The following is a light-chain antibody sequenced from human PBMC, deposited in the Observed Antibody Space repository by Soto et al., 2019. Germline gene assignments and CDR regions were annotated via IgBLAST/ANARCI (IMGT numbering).Light chain of an antibody. V-gene: IGKV3-15*01. CDR3: QQYHNWPPQYT. J-gene: IGKJ2*01. Sequence: EIVMTQSPATLSVSPGERATLSCRASQTVASNLAWYQQKPGQAPRLLIHGASIRATGVPARFSGSGSGTEFTLTISSLQSEDFAVYYCQQYHNWPPQYTFGQGTKLQIK. CDR2: GAS. CDR1: QTVASN.